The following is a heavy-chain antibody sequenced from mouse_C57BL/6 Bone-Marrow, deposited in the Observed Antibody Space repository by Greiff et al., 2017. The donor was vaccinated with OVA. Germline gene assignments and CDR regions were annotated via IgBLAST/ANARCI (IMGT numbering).Heavy chain of an antibody. D-gene: IGHD4-1*01. Sequence: VMLVESGPELVKPGASVKISCKASGYAFSSSWMNWVKQRPGKGLEWIGRIYPGDGDTNYNGKFKGKATLTADKSSSTAYMQLSSLTSEDSAVYFCARSELGREWFAYWGQGTLVTVSA. CDR3: ARSELGREWFAY. V-gene: IGHV1-82*01. J-gene: IGHJ3*01. CDR1: GYAFSSSW. CDR2: IYPGDGDT.